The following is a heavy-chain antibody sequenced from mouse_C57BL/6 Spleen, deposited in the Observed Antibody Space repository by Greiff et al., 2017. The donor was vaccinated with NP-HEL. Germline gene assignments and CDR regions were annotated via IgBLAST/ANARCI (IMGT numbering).Heavy chain of an antibody. CDR2: IRSKSNNYAT. CDR1: GFSFNTYA. CDR3: VRHGNYPSY. D-gene: IGHD2-1*01. V-gene: IGHV10-1*01. J-gene: IGHJ3*01. Sequence: GGGLVQPKGSLKLSCAASGFSFNTYAMNWVRQAPGKGLEWVARIRSKSNNYATYYADSVKDRFTISRDDSESMLYLQMNNLKTEDTAMYYCVRHGNYPSYWGQGTLVTVSA.